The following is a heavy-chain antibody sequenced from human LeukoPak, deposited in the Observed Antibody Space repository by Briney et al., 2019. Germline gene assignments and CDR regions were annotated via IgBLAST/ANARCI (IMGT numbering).Heavy chain of an antibody. Sequence: SETLSLTCAVYGGSFSGYYWSWIHQPPGKGLEWIGEINHSGSTNYNPSLKSRVTISVDTSKNQFSLKLSSVTAADTAVYYCARALAAAGTNYYYYMDVCGKGTTVTVSS. CDR3: ARALAAAGTNYYYYMDV. J-gene: IGHJ6*03. D-gene: IGHD6-13*01. CDR2: INHSGST. V-gene: IGHV4-34*01. CDR1: GGSFSGYY.